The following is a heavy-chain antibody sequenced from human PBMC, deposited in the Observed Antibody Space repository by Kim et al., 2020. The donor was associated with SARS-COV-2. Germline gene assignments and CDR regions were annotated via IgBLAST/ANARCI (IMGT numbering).Heavy chain of an antibody. V-gene: IGHV4-31*03. Sequence: SETLSLTCTVSGASIDVGGYFWSWIRQHPGKGLEWIGYISHRGTSYFNPSLESRVSMSVDTSKNQFSLKLTSVSAADTAVYYCARVRVVPDAYDIWGQGTMVTVSS. J-gene: IGHJ3*02. CDR2: ISHRGTS. D-gene: IGHD2-2*01. CDR1: GASIDVGGYF. CDR3: ARVRVVPDAYDI.